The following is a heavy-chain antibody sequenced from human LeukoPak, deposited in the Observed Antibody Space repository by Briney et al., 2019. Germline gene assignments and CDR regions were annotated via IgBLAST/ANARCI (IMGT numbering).Heavy chain of an antibody. CDR2: ISYDGINI. D-gene: IGHD4-11*01. CDR1: GFTFSDHY. Sequence: PGGSLRLSCAASGFTFSDHYMDWVRQAPGKGLEWVAVISYDGINIYYTDSAKGRFSISRDNSKNTLYLQMNSLRAEDTAVYYCAKDLYSNYGPADYWGQGNLVTVSS. J-gene: IGHJ4*02. V-gene: IGHV3-30*18. CDR3: AKDLYSNYGPADY.